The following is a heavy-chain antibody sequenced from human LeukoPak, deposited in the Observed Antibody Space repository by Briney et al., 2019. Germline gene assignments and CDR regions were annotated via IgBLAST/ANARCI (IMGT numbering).Heavy chain of an antibody. Sequence: GGCLRLSCAASGFTFSSYSMNWVRQAPGKGLEWVSSISSSSSYIYYADSVKGRFTISRDNAKNSLYLQMNSLRAEDTAVYYCARDSRGGSRSWFDPWGQGTLVTVSS. J-gene: IGHJ5*02. D-gene: IGHD2-15*01. V-gene: IGHV3-21*01. CDR1: GFTFSSYS. CDR2: ISSSSSYI. CDR3: ARDSRGGSRSWFDP.